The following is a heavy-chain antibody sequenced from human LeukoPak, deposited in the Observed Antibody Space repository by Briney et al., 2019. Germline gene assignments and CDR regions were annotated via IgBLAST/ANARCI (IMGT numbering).Heavy chain of an antibody. CDR3: AKDTAMVFSCFDY. V-gene: IGHV3-9*01. CDR2: ISWNSGSI. J-gene: IGHJ4*02. CDR1: GFTFDDYA. Sequence: GGSLRLSCAASGFTFDDYAMHWVRQAPGKGLEWVSGISWNSGSIGYADSVKGRFTISRDNAKNSLYLQMNSLRAEDTALYYCAKDTAMVFSCFDYWGQGTLVTVSS. D-gene: IGHD5-18*01.